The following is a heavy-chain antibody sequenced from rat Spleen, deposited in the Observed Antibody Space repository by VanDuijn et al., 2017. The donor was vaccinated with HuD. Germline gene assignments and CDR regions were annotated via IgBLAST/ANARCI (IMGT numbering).Heavy chain of an antibody. CDR3: ALFGY. CDR1: GFTFSNYY. V-gene: IGHV5-22*01. Sequence: EVQLVESGGGLVQPGRSLKLSCAASGFTFSNYYMAWVRQAPTKGLEWVASISYEGSSTYYGDSVKGRFTISRDNAKTNLYLQMNNLKEEDTAIYYCALFGYWGQGVMVTVSS. J-gene: IGHJ2*01. CDR2: ISYEGSST.